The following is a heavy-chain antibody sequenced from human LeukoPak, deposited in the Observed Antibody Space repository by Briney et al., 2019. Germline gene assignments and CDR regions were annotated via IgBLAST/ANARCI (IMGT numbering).Heavy chain of an antibody. CDR3: TTDRYYDSSGYYFDY. J-gene: IGHJ4*02. V-gene: IGHV3-15*01. CDR1: GFTFNSYW. Sequence: PGGSLRLSCAASGFTFNSYWMSWVRQAPGKGLEWVGRIKSKTDGGTTDYAAPVKGRFTISRDDSKNTLYLQMNSLKTEDAAVYYCTTDRYYDSSGYYFDYWGQGTLVTVSS. D-gene: IGHD3-22*01. CDR2: IKSKTDGGTT.